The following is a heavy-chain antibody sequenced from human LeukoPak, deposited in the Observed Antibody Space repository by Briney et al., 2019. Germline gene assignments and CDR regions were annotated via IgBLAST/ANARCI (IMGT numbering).Heavy chain of an antibody. V-gene: IGHV3-23*01. CDR3: AKMRGQYYHSYYMDT. Sequence: GGSLRLSCAASGFIFSNYAMTWVRQAPGKGLEWVSYGGSGGSTYYADSVKGRFTVSRDNSKSTLYLQMNSLTAEDTAVYYCAKMRGQYYHSYYMDTWGKGTTVTVSS. CDR1: GFIFSNYA. J-gene: IGHJ6*03. CDR2: GGSGGST.